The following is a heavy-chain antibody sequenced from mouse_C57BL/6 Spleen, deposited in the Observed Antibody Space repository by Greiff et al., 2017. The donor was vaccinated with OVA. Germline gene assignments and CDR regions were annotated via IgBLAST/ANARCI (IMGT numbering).Heavy chain of an antibody. J-gene: IGHJ2*01. Sequence: EVQVVESGGGLVKPGGSLKLSCAASGFTFSSYAMSWVRQTPEKRLEWVATISDGGSYTYYPDNVKGRFTISRDNAKNNLYLQMSHLKSEDTAMYYCARDGIYYLGYFDYWGQGTTLTVSS. V-gene: IGHV5-4*01. D-gene: IGHD2-1*01. CDR3: ARDGIYYLGYFDY. CDR1: GFTFSSYA. CDR2: ISDGGSYT.